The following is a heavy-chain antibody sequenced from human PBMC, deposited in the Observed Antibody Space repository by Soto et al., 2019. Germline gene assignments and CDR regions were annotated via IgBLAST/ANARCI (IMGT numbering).Heavy chain of an antibody. Sequence: GGSLRLSCAASGFTFSTYWMTWVRQAPGRGLEWVASVMPDGGVKYYVDSVKGRFTISRDNAKSSLYLQMNSLRAEDTAVYYCVRDSNRRSDYWGQGTLVTVSS. V-gene: IGHV3-7*04. J-gene: IGHJ4*02. CDR3: VRDSNRRSDY. CDR2: VMPDGGVK. CDR1: GFTFSTYW.